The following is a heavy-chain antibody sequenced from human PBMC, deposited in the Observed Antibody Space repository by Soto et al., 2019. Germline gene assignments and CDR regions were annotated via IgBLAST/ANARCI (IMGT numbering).Heavy chain of an antibody. Sequence: PGESLKISCKGSGYRFTSYWINWVRQMPGKGLEWMGRIDPTDSHTDYIPSFQGHVTISADKSVTTAYLQWSSLKASDSAMYYCARGEGPGYNYGMDVWGQGNTVTVSS. D-gene: IGHD3-9*01. CDR1: GYRFTSYW. J-gene: IGHJ6*02. V-gene: IGHV5-10-1*01. CDR2: IDPTDSHT. CDR3: ARGEGPGYNYGMDV.